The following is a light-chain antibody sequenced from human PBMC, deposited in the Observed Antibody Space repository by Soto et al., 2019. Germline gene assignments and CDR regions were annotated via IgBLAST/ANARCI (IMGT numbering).Light chain of an antibody. CDR2: CAK. Sequence: EIQRTQSPCSGDAPVGGRVTITCIASQGISSWLAWYQQKPGKDPNLLIFCAKTLQSWVPSRFSGSGYGTDFTLTITTLQPEDVGIYYCQKCHATHLTGGQGTRREIK. CDR3: QKCHATHLT. V-gene: IGKV1-12*01. CDR1: QGISSW. J-gene: IGKJ5*01.